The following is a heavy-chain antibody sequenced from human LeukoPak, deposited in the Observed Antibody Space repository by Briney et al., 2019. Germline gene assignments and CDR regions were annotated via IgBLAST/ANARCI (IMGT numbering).Heavy chain of an antibody. CDR3: ARASFASGSYYFDL. CDR1: ADAITSHYY. D-gene: IGHD3-10*01. V-gene: IGHV4-38-2*02. CDR2: VYHSGAN. Sequence: SSETLSLTCIVSADAITSHYYWGRIRQPPGKGGKGLEWIASVYHSGANYVNPSLKSRVTTSVDTSKSHFYLTLTSVTAADTAVYFCARASFASGSYYFDLWGQGTLITVSS. J-gene: IGHJ4*02.